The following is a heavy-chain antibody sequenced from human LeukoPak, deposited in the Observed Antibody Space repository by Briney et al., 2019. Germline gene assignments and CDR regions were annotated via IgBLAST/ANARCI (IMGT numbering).Heavy chain of an antibody. J-gene: IGHJ3*02. CDR1: GFTFSSYA. V-gene: IGHV3-30-3*01. CDR2: ISSDGNTQ. D-gene: IGHD1-26*01. CDR3: ARRRILGSIDDSFDI. Sequence: GRSLRLSCAASGFTFSSYAMHWVRQAPGKGLEWAAVISSDGNTQYYADSVEGRFTISRDNSNNTLYLQMNSLRADDTAIYYCARRRILGSIDDSFDIWGQGTMVTLSS.